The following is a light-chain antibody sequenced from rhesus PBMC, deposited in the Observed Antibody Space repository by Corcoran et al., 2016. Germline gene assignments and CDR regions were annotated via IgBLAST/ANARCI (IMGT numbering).Light chain of an antibody. V-gene: IGKV1-25*01. CDR3: QQRNSYPFT. Sequence: DIQMTQSPSSLSASVGDRVTITCRASQGISSHLAWYQQKPGKVPKLLIYKASILQSGVPSRVSGSGSWTDFTLTISSLQPEDFATYYCQQRNSYPFTFGPGTKLDIK. CDR1: QGISSH. CDR2: KAS. J-gene: IGKJ3*01.